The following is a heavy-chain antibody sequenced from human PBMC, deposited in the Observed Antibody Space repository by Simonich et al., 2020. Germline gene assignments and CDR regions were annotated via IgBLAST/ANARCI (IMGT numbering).Heavy chain of an antibody. D-gene: IGHD7-27*01. CDR2: ISYDGSNK. CDR1: GFTFSSYA. Sequence: QVQLVESGGGVVQPGRSLRLSCAASGFTFSSYAMHWVRQAPGKGLEWVAVISYDGSNKYNADSVKGRFTISRDNAKNTMYLQMNSRRAEDTAVYYCAREDLTGDAFDIWGQGTMVTVSS. J-gene: IGHJ3*02. CDR3: AREDLTGDAFDI. V-gene: IGHV3-30*07.